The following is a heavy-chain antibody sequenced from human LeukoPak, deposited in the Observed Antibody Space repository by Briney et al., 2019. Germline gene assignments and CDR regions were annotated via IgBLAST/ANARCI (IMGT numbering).Heavy chain of an antibody. Sequence: SETLSLTCTVSGGSISSGGYYWSWIRQQPGKGLEWIGYIYYSGSTYYNPSLKSRVTISVDTSENQFSLKLSSVTAADTAVYYCARSPLWVVVVPATMVAFDIWGQGTMVTVSS. CDR1: GGSISSGGYY. CDR3: ARSPLWVVVVPATMVAFDI. V-gene: IGHV4-31*03. D-gene: IGHD2-2*01. CDR2: IYYSGST. J-gene: IGHJ3*02.